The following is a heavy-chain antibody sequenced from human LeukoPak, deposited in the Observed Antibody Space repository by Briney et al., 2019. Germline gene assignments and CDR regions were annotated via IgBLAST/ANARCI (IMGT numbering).Heavy chain of an antibody. CDR1: GGSISSHY. J-gene: IGHJ4*02. V-gene: IGHV4-59*11. CDR2: IYYSGST. D-gene: IGHD1-26*01. CDR3: ARDRGELLVFDY. Sequence: SETLSLTCTVSGGSISSHYWSWIRQPPGKGLEWIGYIYYSGSTNYNPSLKSRVTISVDTSKNQFSLKLSSVTAAGTAVYYCARDRGELLVFDYWGQGTLVTVSS.